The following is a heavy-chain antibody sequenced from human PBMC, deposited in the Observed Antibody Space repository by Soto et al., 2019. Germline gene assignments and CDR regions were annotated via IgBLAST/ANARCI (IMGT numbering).Heavy chain of an antibody. Sequence: GGSLRLSCAASGFTFSSYGMHWVRQAPGKGLEWVAVIWYDGSNKYYADSVKGRFTISRDNSKNTLYLQMNSLRAEDTAVYYCERDRGGIGELFFTYYYGMDVWGQGTTVTVSS. J-gene: IGHJ6*02. V-gene: IGHV3-33*01. CDR3: ERDRGGIGELFFTYYYGMDV. D-gene: IGHD3-10*01. CDR2: IWYDGSNK. CDR1: GFTFSSYG.